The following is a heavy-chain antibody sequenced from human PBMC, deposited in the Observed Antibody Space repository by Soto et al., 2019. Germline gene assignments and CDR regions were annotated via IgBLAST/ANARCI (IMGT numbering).Heavy chain of an antibody. J-gene: IGHJ5*02. D-gene: IGHD6-13*01. Sequence: PGGSLRLSCAASGRTFRSFTMSWFRQAPGKGLEWFSTISSNSAYIYYTDALRGRFTISRDNAKNSLPLQMNSLRAEDKAVYYCTRDASRDSSARGWFDPWGPGTLVTVSS. CDR2: ISSNSAYI. V-gene: IGHV3-21*01. CDR3: TRDASRDSSARGWFDP. CDR1: GRTFRSFT.